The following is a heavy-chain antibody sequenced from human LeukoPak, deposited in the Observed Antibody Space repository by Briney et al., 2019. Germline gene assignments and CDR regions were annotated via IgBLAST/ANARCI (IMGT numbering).Heavy chain of an antibody. D-gene: IGHD3-3*01. J-gene: IGHJ4*02. Sequence: SSQTLSLTCTVSGGSISSGGYYWSWIRQHPGKGLEWIGYIHYRGSTYYNPSLKSRVSISVDTSKNQFSLQLTSVSAADTAVYYCARGGDFWSGYPILYWGQGTLVTVSS. V-gene: IGHV4-31*03. CDR1: GGSISSGGYY. CDR2: IHYRGST. CDR3: ARGGDFWSGYPILY.